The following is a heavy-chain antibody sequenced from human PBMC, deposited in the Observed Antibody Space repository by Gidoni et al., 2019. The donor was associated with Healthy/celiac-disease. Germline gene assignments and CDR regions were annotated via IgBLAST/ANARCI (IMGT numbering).Heavy chain of an antibody. J-gene: IGHJ4*02. CDR1: GFTFGDYA. CDR2: IRSKAYGGTT. CDR3: VATVVTPGY. V-gene: IGHV3-49*03. Sequence: VQLVESGGGLGEPGRSLSLACTASGFTFGDYAMRWFRQAPGKGLEWVGFIRSKAYGGTTEYAASVKGRFTISRDDSKSIAYLQMTSLKTEYTAVYYCVATVVTPGYWGQGTLVTVSS. D-gene: IGHD4-17*01.